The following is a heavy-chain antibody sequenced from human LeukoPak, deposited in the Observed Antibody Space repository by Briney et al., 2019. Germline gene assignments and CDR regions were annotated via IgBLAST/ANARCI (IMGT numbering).Heavy chain of an antibody. CDR3: ARGGSGSHLDY. J-gene: IGHJ4*02. CDR1: GFTFSSYA. D-gene: IGHD1-26*01. V-gene: IGHV3-64*01. Sequence: GGSLRLSCVASGFTFSSYAMHWVRQAPGKGLEYVSAISNNGGSTYYANSVKGRFTISRDNSKNTLSLQMGSLRAEDKAVYYCARGGSGSHLDYWGQGSLVTVSS. CDR2: ISNNGGST.